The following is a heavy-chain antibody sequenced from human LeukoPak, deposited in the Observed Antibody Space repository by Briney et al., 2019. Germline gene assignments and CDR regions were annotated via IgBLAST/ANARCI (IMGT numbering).Heavy chain of an antibody. CDR2: ISWNSGSI. V-gene: IGHV3-9*01. Sequence: PVGSLRLSCAASRFTFSEFAMHWVPQAPGKGLEWVSGISWNSGSIGYADSVKGRFTISRDNAKNSLYLQMNSLRAEDTALYYCAKDRVKIFGVTQPGYWGQGTLVTVSS. CDR1: RFTFSEFA. D-gene: IGHD3-3*01. J-gene: IGHJ4*02. CDR3: AKDRVKIFGVTQPGY.